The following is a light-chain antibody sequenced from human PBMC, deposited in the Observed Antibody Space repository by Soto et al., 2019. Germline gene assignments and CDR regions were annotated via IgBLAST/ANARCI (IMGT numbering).Light chain of an antibody. CDR1: SSDIGGYNY. Sequence: QSALTQPASVSGSPGQSITISCTGTSSDIGGYNYVFWYQHHPGKAPKLVIYEVNNRPSGVSDRFSGSKSGNTASLTISGLEAEDEGDYYCSSHTSTNTVIFGGGTKLTVL. J-gene: IGLJ2*01. CDR3: SSHTSTNTVI. CDR2: EVN. V-gene: IGLV2-14*01.